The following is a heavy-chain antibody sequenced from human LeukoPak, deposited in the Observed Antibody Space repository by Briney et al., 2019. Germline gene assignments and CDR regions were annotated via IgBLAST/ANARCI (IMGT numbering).Heavy chain of an antibody. D-gene: IGHD3-16*01. CDR1: GFTSSDYY. J-gene: IGHJ4*02. CDR3: ARDDYAWGNY. CDR2: ISSSGSTI. V-gene: IGHV3-11*01. Sequence: GGSLRLSCAPSGFTSSDYYISWIPQAPGKGLEWVSYISSSGSTIYYADSVKGRFTISRDNAKNSLYLQMNSLRAEDTAVYYCARDDYAWGNYWGQGTLVTVSS.